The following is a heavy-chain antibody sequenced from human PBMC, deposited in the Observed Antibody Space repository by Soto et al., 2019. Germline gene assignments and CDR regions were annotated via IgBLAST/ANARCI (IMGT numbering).Heavy chain of an antibody. D-gene: IGHD4-17*01. V-gene: IGHV3-48*01. J-gene: IGHJ5*02. CDR3: ARPTNVGVDYNDYPWFDP. Sequence: PGGSLRLSCADSGFTFSSYSMNWVRQAPGKGLEWVSYISYSSSTRYYADSVKGRFTISRDNAKNSLYLQMNSLRAEDTAVYYCARPTNVGVDYNDYPWFDPWGQGTLVTVSS. CDR1: GFTFSSYS. CDR2: ISYSSSTR.